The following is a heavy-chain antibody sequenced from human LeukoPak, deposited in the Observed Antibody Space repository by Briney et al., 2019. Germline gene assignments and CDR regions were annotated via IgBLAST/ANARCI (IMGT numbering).Heavy chain of an antibody. CDR2: INPNSGGT. V-gene: IGHV1-2*02. J-gene: IGHJ4*02. CDR3: ATYYDSRGYRYELDY. Sequence: ASVKVSCKASGYTFTGYYMHWVRQAPGHGLEWMGWINPNSGGTNYAQKFQGRVTMTRDTSISIAYMELSRLRSDDTAVYYGATYYDSRGYRYELDYWGQGTLVTVPS. D-gene: IGHD3-22*01. CDR1: GYTFTGYY.